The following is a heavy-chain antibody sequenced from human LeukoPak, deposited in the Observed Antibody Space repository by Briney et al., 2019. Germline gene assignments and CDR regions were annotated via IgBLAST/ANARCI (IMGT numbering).Heavy chain of an antibody. CDR2: ISGSDSAI. CDR3: VRESASTITRHFDY. D-gene: IGHD4-11*01. CDR1: GFTFSGYY. J-gene: IGHJ4*02. Sequence: PGGSLRLSCVASGFTFSGYYMSWIRQAPGKGLEWVSYISGSDSAIYYADSVKGRFTISRDNAKNSLYLQMNSLRAEDTAVYYSVRESASTITRHFDYWGQGTLVTVSS. V-gene: IGHV3-11*04.